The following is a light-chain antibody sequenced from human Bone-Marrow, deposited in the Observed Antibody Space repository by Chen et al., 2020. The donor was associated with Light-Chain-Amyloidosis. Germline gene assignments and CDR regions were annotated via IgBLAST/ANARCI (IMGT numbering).Light chain of an antibody. Sequence: SYLLTQPSPVSVAPAQTATIACGGHNIGSTSVHWYQHTPGQAPLPVVYDDSDRPSGIPERLSGANSGNTATLTISRVEAGDEADYYCQVWDRSSDRPVFGGGTKLTVL. CDR3: QVWDRSSDRPV. J-gene: IGLJ3*02. CDR2: DDS. CDR1: NIGSTS. V-gene: IGLV3-21*02.